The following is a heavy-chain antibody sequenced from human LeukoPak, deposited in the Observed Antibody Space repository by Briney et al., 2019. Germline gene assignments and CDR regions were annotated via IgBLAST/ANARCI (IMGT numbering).Heavy chain of an antibody. Sequence: GESLKISCKGSGFSFTNYWIGWVRQMPGKGLEWMGTIYPVDFDTRYSPSFQGQDTISADKSISTAYLQWSSLKASDTAMYYCARGYCSGDPCYLDYWGQGTLVTVSS. CDR3: ARGYCSGDPCYLDY. CDR1: GFSFTNYW. CDR2: IYPVDFDT. D-gene: IGHD2-15*01. V-gene: IGHV5-51*01. J-gene: IGHJ4*02.